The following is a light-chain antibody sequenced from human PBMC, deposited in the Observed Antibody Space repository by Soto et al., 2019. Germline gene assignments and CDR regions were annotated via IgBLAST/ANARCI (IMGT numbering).Light chain of an antibody. J-gene: IGLJ2*01. Sequence: QSVLTQPPSASGTPGQKVFISCSGSSSNIGSNSVTWYQHLPGAAPKLLIYVNNQRLSGIPDRFSASKSGSSASLAISGLRSEDEGTYYCATWDDSLGGHVVFGGGTQLTVL. V-gene: IGLV1-47*01. CDR1: SSNIGSNS. CDR3: ATWDDSLGGHVV. CDR2: VNN.